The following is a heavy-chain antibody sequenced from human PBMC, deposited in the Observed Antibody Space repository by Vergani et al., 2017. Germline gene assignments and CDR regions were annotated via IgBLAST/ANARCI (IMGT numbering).Heavy chain of an antibody. Sequence: QLQLQESGSGLVKPSETLSLTCTVSGGSISSSSYYWGWIRQPPGKGLEWIGSIYYSGSTYYNPSLKSRVTISVDTSKNQFSLKLSSVTAADTAVYYCARAGPYCTNGVCYYWYFDLWGRGTLVTVSS. CDR1: GGSISSSSYY. V-gene: IGHV4-39*07. J-gene: IGHJ2*01. D-gene: IGHD2-8*01. CDR3: ARAGPYCTNGVCYYWYFDL. CDR2: IYYSGST.